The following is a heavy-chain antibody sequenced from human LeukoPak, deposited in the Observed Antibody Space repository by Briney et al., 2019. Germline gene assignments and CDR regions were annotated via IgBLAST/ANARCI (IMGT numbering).Heavy chain of an antibody. V-gene: IGHV4-59*01. CDR1: GGSINTYY. CDR2: IYSDGST. CDR3: ARLLSSGRSDY. J-gene: IGHJ4*02. Sequence: SETLSLTCTVSGGSINTYYWSWIRQPPGKGLEWLGYIYSDGSTNYNPSLKSRLTISVDTSKNQFSLKLGSVIAADTAVYYCARLLSSGRSDYWGQGTLVTVSS. D-gene: IGHD3-22*01.